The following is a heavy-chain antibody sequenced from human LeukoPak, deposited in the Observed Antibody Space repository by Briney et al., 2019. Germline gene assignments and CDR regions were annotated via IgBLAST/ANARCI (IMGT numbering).Heavy chain of an antibody. CDR3: ARDASNIDFAPYFYYMDV. CDR2: IGRSSQYI. Sequence: PGGSLRLSCTASVFTLSLYSMHWVRQAPGKGLEWVSSIGRSSQYIYYGDSVRGRFTISRDNAKNSLYLDMNSPRADDTAVYYCARDASNIDFAPYFYYMDVWGKGTTVTVSS. D-gene: IGHD3-3*01. J-gene: IGHJ6*03. CDR1: VFTLSLYS. V-gene: IGHV3-21*01.